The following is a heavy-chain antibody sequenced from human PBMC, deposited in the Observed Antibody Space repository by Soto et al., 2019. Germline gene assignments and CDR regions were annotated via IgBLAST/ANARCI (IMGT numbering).Heavy chain of an antibody. D-gene: IGHD6-6*01. CDR2: ISAYNGNT. CDR3: AREPTIAARPARSSY. V-gene: IGHV1-18*01. Sequence: ASVKVSCKASGYTFTSYGISWVRQAPGQGLEWMGWISAYNGNTNYAQKLQGRVTMTTDTSTSTAYMELRSLRSDDTAVYYCAREPTIAARPARSSYWGQGTLVTVSS. CDR1: GYTFTSYG. J-gene: IGHJ4*02.